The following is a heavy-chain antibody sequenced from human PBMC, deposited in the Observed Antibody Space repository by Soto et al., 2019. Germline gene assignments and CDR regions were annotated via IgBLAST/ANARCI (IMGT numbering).Heavy chain of an antibody. CDR1: GYTFTSYG. V-gene: IGHV1-18*01. D-gene: IGHD2-2*02. Sequence: ASVKVSCQASGYTFTSYGISWVRQAPGQGLEWMGWISAYNGNTNYEQKLQGRVTMTTDTSTSTAYMELRSLRSDDTAVYYCARTYCSSTSCYSGNNWFDPWGQGTLVTVSS. CDR2: ISAYNGNT. CDR3: ARTYCSSTSCYSGNNWFDP. J-gene: IGHJ5*02.